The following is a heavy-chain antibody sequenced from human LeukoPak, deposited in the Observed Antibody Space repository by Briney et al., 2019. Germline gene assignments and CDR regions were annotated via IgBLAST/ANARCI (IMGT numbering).Heavy chain of an antibody. CDR1: GYTLTDVS. D-gene: IGHD3-10*01. CDR2: FDPEDGET. CDR3: ATNLGIWFDKNNT. Sequence: ASVKVSCKVSGYTLTDVSMHWVRQAPGKGLEWMGGFDPEDGETIYAQKFQGRVTMTEDTSTDTAYMELSSLRSEDTVVYYCATNLGIWFDKNNTWGQGTLVTVSS. J-gene: IGHJ4*02. V-gene: IGHV1-24*01.